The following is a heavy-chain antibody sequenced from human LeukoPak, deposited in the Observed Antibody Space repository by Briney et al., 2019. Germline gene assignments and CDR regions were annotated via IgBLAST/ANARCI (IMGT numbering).Heavy chain of an antibody. Sequence: GGSLRLSCAASGFTFSSYAMNWVRQAPGKGLEWVSAISSSGSGTYSADSVKGRFTISRDNSKNTLFLQMNSLRAEDTAVYYCAKSGSSSWREFEYWGQGTLVTVSS. V-gene: IGHV3-23*01. J-gene: IGHJ4*02. D-gene: IGHD6-13*01. CDR3: AKSGSSSWREFEY. CDR2: ISSSGSGT. CDR1: GFTFSSYA.